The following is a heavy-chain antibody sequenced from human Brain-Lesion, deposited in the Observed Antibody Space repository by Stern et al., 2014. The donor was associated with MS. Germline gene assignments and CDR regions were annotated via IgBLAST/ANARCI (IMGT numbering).Heavy chain of an antibody. Sequence: VQLVESGPGLVKPSETLSLTCTVSGGSISSSSYYWGWIRQPPGKGLEWIGSIYYSGSTYYNPSLKSRVTISVDTSKNQFFLKRGSVTAADTAVYYCASWLVSAFDIWGQGTMVTVSS. CDR2: IYYSGST. CDR3: ASWLVSAFDI. D-gene: IGHD6-6*01. V-gene: IGHV4-39*01. CDR1: GGSISSSSYY. J-gene: IGHJ3*02.